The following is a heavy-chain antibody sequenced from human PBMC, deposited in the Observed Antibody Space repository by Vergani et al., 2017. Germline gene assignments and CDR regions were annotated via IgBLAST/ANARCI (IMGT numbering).Heavy chain of an antibody. V-gene: IGHV1-69*01. Sequence: QVQLVQSGAEVKKPGSSVKVSCKASGGTFSSYAISWVRQAPGQGLEWMGGVIPIFGTANYAQKFQGRVTITADASTSTAYMELRSLRSEDTAVYYCARDIAAAGTPPADYYYYGMDVGGQGSTVTVSS. CDR3: ARDIAAAGTPPADYYYYGMDV. J-gene: IGHJ6*02. CDR2: VIPIFGTA. CDR1: GGTFSSYA. D-gene: IGHD6-13*01.